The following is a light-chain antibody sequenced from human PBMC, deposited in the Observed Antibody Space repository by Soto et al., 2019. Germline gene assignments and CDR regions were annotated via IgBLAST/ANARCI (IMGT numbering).Light chain of an antibody. V-gene: IGKV3D-15*01. Sequence: ELVMTQSPATLSLSPGERATLSCRASQSISDSLAWYYQKPGQAPRLLIYDASTRATDIPARFSGSGSGTDFTLTISNLQSEEFAVYYCQQYKKWPPSTFGQGTRLEIK. CDR1: QSISDS. CDR2: DAS. CDR3: QQYKKWPPST. J-gene: IGKJ5*01.